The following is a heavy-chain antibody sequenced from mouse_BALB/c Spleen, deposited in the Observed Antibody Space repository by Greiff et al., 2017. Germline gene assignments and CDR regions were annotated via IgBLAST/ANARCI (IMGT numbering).Heavy chain of an antibody. V-gene: IGHV5-15*02. D-gene: IGHD1-1*01. CDR2: ISNLAYSI. J-gene: IGHJ2*01. Sequence: EVQLQESGGGLVQPGGSRKLSCAASGFTFSDYGMAWVRQAPGKGPEWVAFISNLAYSIYYADTVTGRFTISRENAKNTLYLEMSSLRSEDTAMYYCAREGYYGSRYYFDYWGQGTTLTVSS. CDR3: AREGYYGSRYYFDY. CDR1: GFTFSDYG.